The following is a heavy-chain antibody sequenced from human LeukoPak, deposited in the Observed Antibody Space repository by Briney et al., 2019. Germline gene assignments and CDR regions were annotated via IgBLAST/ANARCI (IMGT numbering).Heavy chain of an antibody. J-gene: IGHJ4*02. CDR3: ARIQSSASPFDD. Sequence: SETLSLTCTVSGGSISSHYWSWIRQPPGKRLEWIGYIFYSGATTYNPSLESRVTMAVDMSKNQFSLRLISVTAADTAVYYCARIQSSASPFDDWGQGTLVTVSS. D-gene: IGHD2-2*01. CDR2: IFYSGAT. CDR1: GGSISSHY. V-gene: IGHV4-59*11.